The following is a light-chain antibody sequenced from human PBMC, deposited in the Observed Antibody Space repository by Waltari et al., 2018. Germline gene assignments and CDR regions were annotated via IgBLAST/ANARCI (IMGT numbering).Light chain of an antibody. V-gene: IGKV3-15*01. CDR2: GAS. Sequence: EIVMTQSLATLSAFPGERATLSCRAIQSIRSNLAGYQHKPGQAPRLLIYGASTRATGIPARFSGSGSGTEFTLTISSLQSEDFAVYFCQQYDNWLGTFGQGTKVEIK. J-gene: IGKJ1*01. CDR3: QQYDNWLGT. CDR1: QSIRSN.